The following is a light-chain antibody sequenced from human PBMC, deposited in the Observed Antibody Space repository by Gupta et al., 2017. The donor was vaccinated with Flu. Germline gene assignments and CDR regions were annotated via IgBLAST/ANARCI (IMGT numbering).Light chain of an antibody. CDR2: AAS. V-gene: IGKV1-39*01. Sequence: SSLSASVGDRVTITCLVSQSISKYLNWYKKKPGEAPKLLVHAASSWPRGVPLRFSGSGNGTDSTLTISSRQLEACAAYFCQRNDKNPLLTFGHGTKVDIK. J-gene: IGKJ1*01. CDR1: QSISKY. CDR3: QRNDKNPLLT.